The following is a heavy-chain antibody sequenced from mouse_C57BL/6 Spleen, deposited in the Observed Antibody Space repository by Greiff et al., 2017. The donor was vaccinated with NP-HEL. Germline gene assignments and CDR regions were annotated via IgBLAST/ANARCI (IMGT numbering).Heavy chain of an antibody. Sequence: EVQLVESGGGLVKPGGSLKLSCAASGFTFSDYGMHWVRQAPEKGLEWVAYISSGSSTIYYADTVKGRFTISRDNAKNTLFLQMTSLRSEDTAMYYCARADGYYRAWFAYWGQGTLVTVSA. V-gene: IGHV5-17*01. CDR1: GFTFSDYG. D-gene: IGHD2-3*01. J-gene: IGHJ3*01. CDR2: ISSGSSTI. CDR3: ARADGYYRAWFAY.